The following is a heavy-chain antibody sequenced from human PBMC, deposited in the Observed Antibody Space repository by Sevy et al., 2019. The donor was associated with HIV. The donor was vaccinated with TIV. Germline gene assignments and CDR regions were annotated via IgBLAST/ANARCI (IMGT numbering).Heavy chain of an antibody. CDR3: AXEVGGXXSX. V-gene: IGHV3-7*01. CDR1: GFXISSYW. CDR2: IKQDGSMK. J-gene: IGHJ4*02. Sequence: GGSLRLSCAASGFXISSYWVTWVRQAPGKGLEWVANIKQDGSMKKYLDPVRGRFTIYRDNAKNSVYLEMNSMRDEDTAVYYCAXEVGGXXSXXGQGTLVXVSS. D-gene: IGHD1-26*01.